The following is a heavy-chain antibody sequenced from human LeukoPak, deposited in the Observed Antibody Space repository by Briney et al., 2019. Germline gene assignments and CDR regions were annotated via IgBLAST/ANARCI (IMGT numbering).Heavy chain of an antibody. V-gene: IGHV3-64D*06. CDR2: ISSNGGST. J-gene: IGHJ5*02. CDR1: GFTFSSYA. D-gene: IGHD3-10*01. Sequence: GGSLRLSCSASGFTFSSYAMHWVRQAPGKGLEYVSAISSNGGSTYYADSVKGRFTISRDNSKNTLYLQMSSLRAEDTAVYYCVKELYYYGSRSYYKDYFDPWGQGTLVTVSS. CDR3: VKELYYYGSRSYYKDYFDP.